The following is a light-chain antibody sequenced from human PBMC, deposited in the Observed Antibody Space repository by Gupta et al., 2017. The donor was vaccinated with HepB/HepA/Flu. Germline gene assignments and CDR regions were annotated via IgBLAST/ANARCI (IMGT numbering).Light chain of an antibody. J-gene: IGKJ2*01. V-gene: IGKV1-39*01. Sequence: DIQITQSPSSLSASVGDRVTITCRASQSVSTYLNWYQQKPGKAPKLLIYGSSSLHSGVPSRFSGSGSGTDFTLTISSLQPEDFATYYCHQSYTYPLYTFGQGTKLEIK. CDR2: GSS. CDR1: QSVSTY. CDR3: HQSYTYPLYT.